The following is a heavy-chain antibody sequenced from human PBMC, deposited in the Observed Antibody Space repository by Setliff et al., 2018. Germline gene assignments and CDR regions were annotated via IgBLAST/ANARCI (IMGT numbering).Heavy chain of an antibody. D-gene: IGHD1-1*01. CDR3: ARDSVTLGQLERRGGFRYYDMDV. J-gene: IGHJ6*02. CDR2: ITPIFETA. V-gene: IGHV1-69*06. Sequence: SVKVSCKASGGTLSGYAFSWVRQAPGQGLERVGGITPIFETAHYAQKFQDRVTITADKSTSTVYMELNSLISEDTAVYLCARDSVTLGQLERRGGFRYYDMDVWGQGTTVTVSS. CDR1: GGTLSGYA.